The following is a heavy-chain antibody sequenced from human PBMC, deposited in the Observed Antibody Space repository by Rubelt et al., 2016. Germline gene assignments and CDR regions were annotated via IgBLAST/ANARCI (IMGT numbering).Heavy chain of an antibody. Sequence: IRQAPGKGLEWVGRSKRKSDGGAIDHAAPVKGRFFISREDSTNTFYLQMNSLKTEDTAVYYCTTDGGRDVPYFDRWGQGTLVTVSS. CDR3: TTDGGRDVPYFDR. D-gene: IGHD4-23*01. J-gene: IGHJ4*02. CDR2: SKRKSDGGAI. V-gene: IGHV3-15*07.